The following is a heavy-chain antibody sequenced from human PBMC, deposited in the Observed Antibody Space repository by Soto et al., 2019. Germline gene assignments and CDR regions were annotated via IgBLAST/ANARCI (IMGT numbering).Heavy chain of an antibody. CDR3: APEVYPAWFDY. V-gene: IGHV3-64*01. CDR1: GFTFNRYA. J-gene: IGHJ4*02. Sequence: GGSLRLSCAASGFTFNRYAMHWVRQAPGKGLEYVSAISSNGGSTYYANSVKGRFTISRDNSKNTLYLQMGSLRAEDMAVYYCAPEVYPAWFDYWGQGTLVTVSS. CDR2: ISSNGGST.